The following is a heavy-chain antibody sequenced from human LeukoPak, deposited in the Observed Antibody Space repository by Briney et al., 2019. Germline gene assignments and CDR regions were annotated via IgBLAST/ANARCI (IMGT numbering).Heavy chain of an antibody. CDR2: IYYSGST. CDR3: ARQTWIELWHFDY. V-gene: IGHV4-39*01. J-gene: IGHJ4*02. D-gene: IGHD5-18*01. CDR1: GGSICSSSYY. Sequence: SETLSLTCTVSGGSICSSSYYWAWIRQPPGKGLEWIGSIYYSGSTYYNPSLKSRVTISVETSKNKFSLKVSSVTAADTAVYYCARQTWIELWHFDYWGQGALVTVSS.